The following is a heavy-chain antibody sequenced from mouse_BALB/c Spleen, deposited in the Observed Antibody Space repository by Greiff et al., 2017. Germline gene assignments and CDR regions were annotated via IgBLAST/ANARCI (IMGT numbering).Heavy chain of an antibody. Sequence: VQLQQSGAELVRPGVSVKISCKGSGYTFTDYAMHWVKQSHAKSLEWIGVISTYYGDASYNQKFKGKATMTVDKSSSTAYMELARLTSEDSAIYYCARYRYGGASYAMDYWGQGTSVTVSS. V-gene: IGHV1S137*01. D-gene: IGHD2-14*01. CDR3: ARYRYGGASYAMDY. CDR2: ISTYYGDA. CDR1: GYTFTDYA. J-gene: IGHJ4*01.